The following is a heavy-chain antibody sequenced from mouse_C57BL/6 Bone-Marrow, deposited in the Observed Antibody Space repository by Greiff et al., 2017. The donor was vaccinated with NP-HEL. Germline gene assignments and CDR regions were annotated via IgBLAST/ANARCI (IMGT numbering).Heavy chain of an antibody. J-gene: IGHJ2*01. CDR1: GYTFTDYY. CDR2: INPYNGGT. V-gene: IGHV1-19*01. Sequence: VQLKESGPVLVKPGASVKMSCKASGYTFTDYYMNWVKQSHGKSLEWIGVINPYNGGTSYNQKFKGKATLTVDKSSSTAYMELNSLTSEDSAVYYCARNDYFDYWGQGTTLTVSS. D-gene: IGHD2-3*01. CDR3: ARNDYFDY.